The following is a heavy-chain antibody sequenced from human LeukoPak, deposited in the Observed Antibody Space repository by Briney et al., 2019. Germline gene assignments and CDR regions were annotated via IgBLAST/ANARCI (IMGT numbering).Heavy chain of an antibody. Sequence: GGSLRLSCAASGFTLSRYWMSWVRQAPGKGLEWVADIKHDGSEKYYVDSVKGRFTISRDNAKNSLYLQMNSLRGEDTAVYYCARDRDYYNYFEYWGQGTLVAVSS. CDR1: GFTLSRYW. D-gene: IGHD3-10*01. V-gene: IGHV3-7*04. CDR2: IKHDGSEK. J-gene: IGHJ4*02. CDR3: ARDRDYYNYFEY.